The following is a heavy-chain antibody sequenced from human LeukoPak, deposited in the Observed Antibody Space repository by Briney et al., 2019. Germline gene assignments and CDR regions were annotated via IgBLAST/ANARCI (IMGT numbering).Heavy chain of an antibody. J-gene: IGHJ4*02. V-gene: IGHV1-2*02. Sequence: ASVKVSCKASGYTFTGYYIHWVRQAPGQGLEWMGWVNPNSGGRNYAQKFQGRVTMTRDTTISTAYMELSSLRSDDTAVYYCARSQWGIASAGLDYWGQGTLVSVPS. CDR3: ARSQWGIASAGLDY. CDR1: GYTFTGYY. CDR2: VNPNSGGR. D-gene: IGHD6-13*01.